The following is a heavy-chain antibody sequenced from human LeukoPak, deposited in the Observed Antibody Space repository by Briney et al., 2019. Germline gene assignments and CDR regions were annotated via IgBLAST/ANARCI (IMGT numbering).Heavy chain of an antibody. Sequence: PSETLSLTCTVSGGSISSYYWSWIRQPPGKGLEWIGYIYTSGSTNYNPSLKSRVTISVDTSKNQFSLKLSSVTAADTAVYYCARLISSSSDYYYYYMDVWGKGTTVTVSS. CDR2: IYTSGST. J-gene: IGHJ6*03. D-gene: IGHD6-6*01. CDR1: GGSISSYY. V-gene: IGHV4-4*09. CDR3: ARLISSSSDYYYYYMDV.